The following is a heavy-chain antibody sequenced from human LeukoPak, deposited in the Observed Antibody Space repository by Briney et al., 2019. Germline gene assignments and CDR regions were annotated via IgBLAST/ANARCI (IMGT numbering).Heavy chain of an antibody. V-gene: IGHV3-23*01. CDR3: AKGHSAHGTGFDY. D-gene: IGHD1-1*01. CDR1: GLTFSRFA. Sequence: RGSLRLSCAASGLTFSRFAMSWVRQAPGKGLEWVSTISDSGDTTYYADSVKGRFTISRDNLKNTLYVQMNSLRVEDTAVYYCAKGHSAHGTGFDYWAREPWSSSPQ. CDR2: ISDSGDTT. J-gene: IGHJ4*02.